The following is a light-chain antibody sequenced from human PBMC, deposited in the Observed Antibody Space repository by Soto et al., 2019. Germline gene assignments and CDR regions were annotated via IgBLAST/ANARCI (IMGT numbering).Light chain of an antibody. V-gene: IGKV3-15*01. CDR1: QSVSSN. J-gene: IGKJ1*01. Sequence: EIVMTQSPATLSVSPGERATLSCRASQSVSSNLAWYQQKPGQAPRLLIYGAATRATGIPVRFSGSGSGTDFTLTISSLQSEDFAVYYCQHYNNWPPWTFGQGTKVEFK. CDR3: QHYNNWPPWT. CDR2: GAA.